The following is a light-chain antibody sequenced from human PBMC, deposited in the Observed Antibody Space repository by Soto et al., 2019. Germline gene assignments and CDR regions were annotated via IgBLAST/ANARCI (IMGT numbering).Light chain of an antibody. CDR2: GAS. J-gene: IGKJ1*01. CDR1: QSVSSSY. V-gene: IGKV3-20*01. CDR3: QQFGTSPRGT. Sequence: EIVLTQSPGTLSLSPGERATLSCRASQSVSSSYLAWYQQKPGQAPRLLIYGASSRATGIPDRFSGSGSGTDFTLTISRVEPEDFAVYYCQQFGTSPRGTFGQGTKVEIK.